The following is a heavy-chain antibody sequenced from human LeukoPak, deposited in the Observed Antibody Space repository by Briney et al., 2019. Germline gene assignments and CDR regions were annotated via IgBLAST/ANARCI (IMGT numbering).Heavy chain of an antibody. V-gene: IGHV3-11*04. CDR2: ISSSGTTI. CDR3: ASGRCGGGSCYHAY. D-gene: IGHD2-15*01. CDR1: GFTFSDYY. J-gene: IGHJ4*02. Sequence: PGGSLRLSCAASGFTFSDYYMSWIRQAPGKGLEWISYISSSGTTIYYADSVKGRFTISRDNAKNSLYLQMNSLRAEDTAVYYCASGRCGGGSCYHAYWGQGTLVTVSS.